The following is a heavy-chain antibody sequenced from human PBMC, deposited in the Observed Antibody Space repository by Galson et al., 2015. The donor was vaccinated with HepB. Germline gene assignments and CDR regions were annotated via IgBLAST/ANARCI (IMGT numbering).Heavy chain of an antibody. CDR3: ARDRRGGNYCRGTTGCSYFDY. D-gene: IGHD1-26*01. CDR1: GFTFSDHY. Sequence: SLRLSCAVSGFTFSDHYMDWVRQAPGKGLEWVGRTRNKVQNYITEYGASVRGRFTISRDDSNNLLYLQMNSLKTEDTAVYYCARDRRGGNYCRGTTGCSYFDYWGHGALVTVSS. V-gene: IGHV3-72*01. CDR2: TRNKVQNYIT. J-gene: IGHJ4*01.